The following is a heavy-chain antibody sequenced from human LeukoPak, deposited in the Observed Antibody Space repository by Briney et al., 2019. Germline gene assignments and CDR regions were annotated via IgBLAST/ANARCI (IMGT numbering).Heavy chain of an antibody. Sequence: ASVKVSCKASGYTFTSYDINWVRQATGQGLEWMGWMNPNSGNTGYAQKFQGRVTITRNTSISTAYMELSSLRSEDTAVYYCARGGDTIFAQNWFDPWAREPWSPSPQ. D-gene: IGHD3-3*01. CDR3: ARGGDTIFAQNWFDP. CDR1: GYTFTSYD. J-gene: IGHJ5*02. CDR2: MNPNSGNT. V-gene: IGHV1-8*03.